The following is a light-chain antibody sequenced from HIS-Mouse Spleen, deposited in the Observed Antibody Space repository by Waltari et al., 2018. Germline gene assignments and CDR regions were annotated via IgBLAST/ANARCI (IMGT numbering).Light chain of an antibody. V-gene: IGLV2-11*01. CDR1: RSDVGGYNY. Sequence: QSALTQPRSVSGSPGQSVTLSCTGTRSDVGGYNYVSWYQQHPGKVPNLMIYDVSKRPSGVPDRFSGSKSGNTASLTISGLQAEDEADYYCCSYAGSYTGVFGTGTKVTVL. J-gene: IGLJ1*01. CDR2: DVS. CDR3: CSYAGSYTGV.